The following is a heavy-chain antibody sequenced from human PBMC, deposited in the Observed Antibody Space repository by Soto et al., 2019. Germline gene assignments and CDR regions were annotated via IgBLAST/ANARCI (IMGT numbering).Heavy chain of an antibody. Sequence: KVSCKASGGTFSSYAISWVRQAPGQGLEWMGGIIPIFGTANYARKFQGRVTITADESTSTAYMELSSLRSEDTAVYYCARPVYCSSTSCYYYYGMDVWGQGTTVTVSS. J-gene: IGHJ6*02. V-gene: IGHV1-69*01. CDR3: ARPVYCSSTSCYYYYGMDV. D-gene: IGHD2-2*01. CDR2: IIPIFGTA. CDR1: GGTFSSYA.